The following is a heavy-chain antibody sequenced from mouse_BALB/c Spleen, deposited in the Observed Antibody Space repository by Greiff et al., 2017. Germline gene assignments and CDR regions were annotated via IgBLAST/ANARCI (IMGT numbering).Heavy chain of an antibody. CDR1: GYSFSSYW. Sequence: QVHVKQSGAELVRPGSSVKISCKASGYSFSSYWMNWVKQRPGQGLEWIGQIYPGDGDTNYNGKFKGKATLTADKSSSTAYMQLSSLTSEDSAVYFCARGGIYYGNPFDYWGQGTTLTVSS. V-gene: IGHV1-80*01. CDR2: IYPGDGDT. J-gene: IGHJ2*01. D-gene: IGHD2-1*01. CDR3: ARGGIYYGNPFDY.